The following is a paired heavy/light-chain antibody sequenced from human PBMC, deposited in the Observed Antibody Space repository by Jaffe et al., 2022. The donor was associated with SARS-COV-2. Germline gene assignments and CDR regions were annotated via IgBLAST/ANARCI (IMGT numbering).Heavy chain of an antibody. J-gene: IGHJ4*02. CDR1: GFTFSDYA. Sequence: EVQLVESGGGLVQPGGSLRLSCAASGFTFSDYAMSWVRQAPGKGLEWVSTISGSSGSTYYADSVKGRYTISRDNSKNTLYLQMSSLRADDTAVYYCAKAGLVVAATPADNWGQGTLVTVSS. V-gene: IGHV3-23*04. CDR3: AKAGLVVAATPADN. CDR2: ISGSSGST. D-gene: IGHD2-15*01.
Light chain of an antibody. CDR1: TGAVTSGYY. J-gene: IGLJ3*02. V-gene: IGLV7-43*01. Sequence: QTVVTQEPSLTVSPGGTVTLTCASSTGAVTSGYYPNWFQQKPGQAPRALIYSTTKKHSWTPTRFSGSLLGGKAALTLSGVQPEDEAEFYCLLYYGGAWVFGGGTKLTVL. CDR3: LLYYGGAWV. CDR2: STT.